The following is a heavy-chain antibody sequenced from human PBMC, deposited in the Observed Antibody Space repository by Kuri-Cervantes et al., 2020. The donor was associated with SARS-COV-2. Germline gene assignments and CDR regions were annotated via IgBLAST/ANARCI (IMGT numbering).Heavy chain of an antibody. CDR2: IRYDGSNK. CDR3: TKIFGRSVRESFDF. V-gene: IGHV3-30*02. Sequence: LSLTCAASGFTFSSYGMHWVRQAPGKGLEWVAFIRYDGSNKYYADSVKGRFTISRDNSKNTLYLQMNSLRAEDTAVYYCTKIFGRSVRESFDFWGQGTMVTVSS. D-gene: IGHD3-10*01. J-gene: IGHJ3*01. CDR1: GFTFSSYG.